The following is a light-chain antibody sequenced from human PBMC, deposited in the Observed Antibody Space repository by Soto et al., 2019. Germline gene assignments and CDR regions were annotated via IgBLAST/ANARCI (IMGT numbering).Light chain of an antibody. V-gene: IGLV2-23*01. Sequence: QSVLTQPASVSGSPGQSITISCTGTSSDVGSYNLVSWYQQHPGKAPKLIIYDVTKRPSGVPDRFSGSKSGNTASLTISGLQAEDESEYYCSSYAGFYTLLFGGGTKVTVL. J-gene: IGLJ2*01. CDR1: SSDVGSYNL. CDR2: DVT. CDR3: SSYAGFYTLL.